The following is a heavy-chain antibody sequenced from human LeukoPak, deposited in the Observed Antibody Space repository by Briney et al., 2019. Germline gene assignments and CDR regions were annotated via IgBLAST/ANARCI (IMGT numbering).Heavy chain of an antibody. D-gene: IGHD1-26*01. CDR2: TSAYNGNT. Sequence: ASVKVSCKASGYTFTSYGISWVRQAPGQGLEWMGWTSAYNGNTNYAQKLQGRVTMTTDTSTSTAYMELRSLRSDDTAVYYCARDQYSGSYYTYYYYYMDVWGKGTTVTVSS. CDR1: GYTFTSYG. J-gene: IGHJ6*03. V-gene: IGHV1-18*01. CDR3: ARDQYSGSYYTYYYYYMDV.